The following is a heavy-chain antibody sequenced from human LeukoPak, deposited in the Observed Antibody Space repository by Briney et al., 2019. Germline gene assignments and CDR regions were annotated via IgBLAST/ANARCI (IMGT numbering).Heavy chain of an antibody. V-gene: IGHV3-23*01. D-gene: IGHD3-3*01. Sequence: GGSLRLSCAASGFTFSSYAMSWVRQAPGKGLEWVSAISGSGGSTYYADSVKGRFTISRDNSKNTLYLQMNSLRAEDTAVYYCAKMSGITIFGAVRYGMDVWGQGTTVTVSS. J-gene: IGHJ6*02. CDR1: GFTFSSYA. CDR3: AKMSGITIFGAVRYGMDV. CDR2: ISGSGGST.